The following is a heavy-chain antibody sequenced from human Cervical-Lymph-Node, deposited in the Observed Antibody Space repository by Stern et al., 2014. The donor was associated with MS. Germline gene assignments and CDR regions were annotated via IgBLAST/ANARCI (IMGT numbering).Heavy chain of an antibody. CDR3: ATITPVDY. Sequence: VQLVESGGDVVPPGKSLRLSCAAAGLTFSNSGMHWVRQAPGKALEWVAVIWRDGSEKYYADSVKGRFTVSRDNSKNTVYLEMNSLRAEDTALYYCATITPVDYWGQGTLVIVSS. V-gene: IGHV3-33*01. CDR2: IWRDGSEK. D-gene: IGHD1-14*01. CDR1: GLTFSNSG. J-gene: IGHJ4*02.